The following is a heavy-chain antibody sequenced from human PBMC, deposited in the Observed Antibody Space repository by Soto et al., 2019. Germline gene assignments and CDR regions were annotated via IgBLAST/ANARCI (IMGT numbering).Heavy chain of an antibody. CDR1: GFTFSNAW. V-gene: IGHV3-15*07. Sequence: GGSLRLSCAASGFTFSNAWMNWVRQAPGKGLEWVGRIKSKTDGGTTDYAAPVKGRFTISRDDSKNTLYLQMNSLKTEDTAVYYCTTLTSGYYDSSGVRKSGYWGQGTLVTVSS. J-gene: IGHJ4*02. CDR3: TTLTSGYYDSSGVRKSGY. D-gene: IGHD3-22*01. CDR2: IKSKTDGGTT.